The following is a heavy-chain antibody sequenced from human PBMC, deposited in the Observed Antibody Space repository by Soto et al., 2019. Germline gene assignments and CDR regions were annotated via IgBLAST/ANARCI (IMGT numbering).Heavy chain of an antibody. D-gene: IGHD4-4*01. V-gene: IGHV1-2*04. CDR1: GYTFTGYY. J-gene: IGHJ6*02. CDR3: ARDVTHYGMDV. Sequence: GXSVKVSCKASGYTFTGYYMNWVRQAPGQGLEWMGWINPNSGGTNYAQKFQGWVTMTRDTSVSTAYMELSRLRSDDTAVYYCARDVTHYGMDVWGQGTTVTVSS. CDR2: INPNSGGT.